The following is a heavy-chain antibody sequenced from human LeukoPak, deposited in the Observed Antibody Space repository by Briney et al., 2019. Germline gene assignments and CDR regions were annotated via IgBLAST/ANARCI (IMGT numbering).Heavy chain of an antibody. CDR1: GFTFSSHW. CDR3: ATDWDHISTGDLARFDS. J-gene: IGHJ4*02. D-gene: IGHD3-9*01. CDR2: IKQDGSEK. V-gene: IGHV3-7*01. Sequence: GGSLRLSCAASGFTFSSHWMSWVRQAPGKGLEWVANIKQDGSEKYYVDSVKGRFTISRDNAKNSVYLQMNSLRVEDTAVYYCATDWDHISTGDLARFDSWGRGTLVTVSS.